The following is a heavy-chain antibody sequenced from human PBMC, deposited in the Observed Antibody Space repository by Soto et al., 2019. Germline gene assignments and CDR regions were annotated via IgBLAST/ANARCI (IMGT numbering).Heavy chain of an antibody. V-gene: IGHV3-30*18. Sequence: GGSLRLSCAASGFTFSNYGMHWVRQTPGNGLEWVAVISYDGSHQFYTDSVKGRFTISRDNSKNTLYLQMNSLKAEDTAMYYCAKDPKCCTIGSHFLDNWFDTWGQGSPVTVSS. D-gene: IGHD2-8*01. CDR3: AKDPKCCTIGSHFLDNWFDT. CDR1: GFTFSNYG. J-gene: IGHJ5*02. CDR2: ISYDGSHQ.